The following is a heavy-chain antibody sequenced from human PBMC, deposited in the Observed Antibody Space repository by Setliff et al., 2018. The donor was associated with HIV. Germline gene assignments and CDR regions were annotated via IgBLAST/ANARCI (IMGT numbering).Heavy chain of an antibody. Sequence: ASVKVSCKASGYNFDDNSINWVRQAPGQGLEWMGWISPYNGNTRYSQKFQGRVTMTTDTPTSTAYMEVRGLRSDDTAVYFCARDGEYQVLHYYYSGMDVWGQGTTVTVSS. CDR1: GYNFDDNS. CDR3: ARDGEYQVLHYYYSGMDV. CDR2: ISPYNGNT. D-gene: IGHD2-2*01. V-gene: IGHV1-18*01. J-gene: IGHJ6*02.